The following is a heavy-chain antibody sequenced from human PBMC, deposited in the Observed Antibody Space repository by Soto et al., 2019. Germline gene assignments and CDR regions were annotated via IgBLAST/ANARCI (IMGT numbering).Heavy chain of an antibody. CDR3: ARTTVTTGFYYGMDL. J-gene: IGHJ6*02. V-gene: IGHV3-9*01. Sequence: PGGSLRLSCAASGFRFDDYAMHWVRQAPGKGLEWVSGISWSSGSIGYAASVKGRFTISRDNDGNSLFPQMNGLRSDDTALYYCARTTVTTGFYYGMDLWGQGTMVTVPS. CDR1: GFRFDDYA. CDR2: ISWSSGSI. D-gene: IGHD4-17*01.